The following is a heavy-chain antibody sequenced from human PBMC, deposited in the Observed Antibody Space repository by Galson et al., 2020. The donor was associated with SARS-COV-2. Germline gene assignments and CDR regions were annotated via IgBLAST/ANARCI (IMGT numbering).Heavy chain of an antibody. D-gene: IGHD4-17*01. CDR3: ARDPAPLYGDNYYYGMDV. V-gene: IGHV4-59*01. J-gene: IGHJ6*02. CDR1: GDSISGYY. CDR2: VYAPTDI. Sequence: ETSETLSLTCSVSGDSISGYYWTSIRQAPGKGLEWLGHVYAPTDINYNPSLRGRLSISVDTSNNQVSLTLSSVTAADTAVYSCARDPAPLYGDNYYYGMDVWGRGTTVPVSS.